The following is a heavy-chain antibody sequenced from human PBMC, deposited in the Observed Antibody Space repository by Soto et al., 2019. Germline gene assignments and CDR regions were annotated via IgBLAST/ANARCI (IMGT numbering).Heavy chain of an antibody. CDR3: TTDIVFGVIKNAFEI. V-gene: IGHV3-15*07. D-gene: IGHD3-3*01. CDR2: IRSKTDCGTT. CDR1: GFTFSNAW. Sequence: EVQLVESGGGLVKPGGSLRLSCAASGFTFSNAWMNWVRQAPGKGLEWVGRIRSKTDCGTTEYNTPVKGRFTTSRDDSINTLYLQMNNLKTEDAGVYYCTTDIVFGVIKNAFEIWGQGTLVTVSS. J-gene: IGHJ3*02.